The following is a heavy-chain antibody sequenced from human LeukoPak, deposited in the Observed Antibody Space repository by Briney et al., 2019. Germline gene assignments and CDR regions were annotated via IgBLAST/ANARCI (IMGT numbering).Heavy chain of an antibody. V-gene: IGHV4-59*08. CDR1: GGSISSYY. CDR3: ARTSGGSYSYYYYGMDV. CDR2: IYYSGST. D-gene: IGHD1-26*01. Sequence: PSETLSLTCTVSGGSISSYYWSWIRQPPGKGLEWIGYIYYSGSTNYNPSLKSRVTISVDTSKNQFSLKLSSVTAADTAVYYCARTSGGSYSYYYYGMDVWGQGTTVTVSS. J-gene: IGHJ6*02.